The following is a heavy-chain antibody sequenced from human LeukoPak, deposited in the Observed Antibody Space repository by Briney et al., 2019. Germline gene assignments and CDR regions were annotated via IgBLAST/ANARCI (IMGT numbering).Heavy chain of an antibody. J-gene: IGHJ5*02. CDR3: ARQFPCSSTSCYVDWFDP. Sequence: SETLSLTCNVSGGSISSGGYYWSWIRQPPGKGLEWIGYMYQSGSSYYNPSLKSRVTISVDTSKNQFSLKLSSVTAADTAVYYCARQFPCSSTSCYVDWFDPWGQGTLVTVSS. CDR2: MYQSGSS. CDR1: GGSISSGGYY. D-gene: IGHD2-2*01. V-gene: IGHV4-30-2*03.